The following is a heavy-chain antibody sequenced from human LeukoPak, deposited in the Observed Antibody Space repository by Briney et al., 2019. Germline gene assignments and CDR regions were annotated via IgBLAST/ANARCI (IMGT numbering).Heavy chain of an antibody. CDR2: INGDGSST. J-gene: IGHJ3*02. CDR1: GFTFSSYW. V-gene: IGHV3-74*01. CDR3: ARIRGYYDSSGYSYDAFDI. Sequence: GGSLRLSCAASGFTFSSYWMHWVRQAPGKGLVWVSRINGDGSSTSYADSVKGRFTISRDNAKNTLYLQMNSLRAEDTAVYYCARIRGYYDSSGYSYDAFDIWGQGTMVTVSS. D-gene: IGHD3-22*01.